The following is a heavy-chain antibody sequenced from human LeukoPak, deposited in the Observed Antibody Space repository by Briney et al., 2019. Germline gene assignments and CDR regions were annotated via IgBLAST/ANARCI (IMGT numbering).Heavy chain of an antibody. CDR3: ARGDWLDY. CDR1: GYTFTDYD. V-gene: IGHV1-2*02. J-gene: IGHJ4*02. Sequence: ASVNLSFTAAGYTFTDYDMHWIRHGPGQGLEWMGWINCNSGDTNDAQDFQGSVTMTRDTSITTAYMELSRLKSDDTAVYYCARGDWLDYWGQGTLVTVSS. D-gene: IGHD3/OR15-3a*01. CDR2: INCNSGDT.